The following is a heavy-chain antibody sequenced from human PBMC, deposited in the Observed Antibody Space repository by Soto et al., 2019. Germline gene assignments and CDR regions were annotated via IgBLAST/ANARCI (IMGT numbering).Heavy chain of an antibody. J-gene: IGHJ4*02. CDR1: GFTFSSYA. D-gene: IGHD3-3*01. CDR3: AKDHRFLEWLLNDYFDY. V-gene: IGHV3-23*01. CDR2: ISGSGGST. Sequence: PGGSLRLSCAASGFTFSSYAMSWVRQAPGKGLEWVSAISGSGGSTYYADSVKGRFTISRDNSKNTLYLQMNSLRAEDTAVYYCAKDHRFLEWLLNDYFDYWGQGTLVTVYS.